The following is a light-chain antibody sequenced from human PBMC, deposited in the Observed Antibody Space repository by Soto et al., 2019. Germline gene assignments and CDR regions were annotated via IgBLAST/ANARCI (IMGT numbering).Light chain of an antibody. Sequence: QSALTQPPSASGSPGQSVTISCTGTKNDVGFYDFVSWYQHHPGKAPRLIIYEVVQRPSGVPDRFSGSKSGNTASLTVSGLQAADEADYFCKSYASSTRVFGTGTKVTVL. J-gene: IGLJ1*01. CDR1: KNDVGFYDF. V-gene: IGLV2-8*01. CDR3: KSYASSTRV. CDR2: EVV.